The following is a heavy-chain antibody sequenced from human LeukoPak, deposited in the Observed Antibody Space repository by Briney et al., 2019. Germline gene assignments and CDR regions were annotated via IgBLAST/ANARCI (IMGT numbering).Heavy chain of an antibody. CDR1: GFTFSSYE. CDR2: IKQDGSEK. CDR3: ARVKQQLVRLLGRDTTYYYYYYMDV. V-gene: IGHV3-7*01. J-gene: IGHJ6*03. D-gene: IGHD6-13*01. Sequence: PGGSLRLSCAASGFTFSSYEMSWVRQAPGKGLEWVANIKQDGSEKHYVDSVKGRFTISRDNAKNSLFLQMNSLRAEDTAVYFCARVKQQLVRLLGRDTTYYYYYYMDVWGKGTTVTVSS.